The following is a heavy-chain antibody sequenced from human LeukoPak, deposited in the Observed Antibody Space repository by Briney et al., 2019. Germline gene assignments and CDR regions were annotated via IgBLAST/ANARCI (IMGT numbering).Heavy chain of an antibody. CDR1: GFTFSSYD. J-gene: IGHJ4*02. Sequence: HPGGSLRLSCAASGFTFSSYDMRWVRQAPGKGLEWVSGISGSGGSTYYADSVKGRFTISRDNSKNTLYLQMNSLRVEDTAVYYCAKGRSGYSLDYWGQGTLVTVSS. D-gene: IGHD3-22*01. V-gene: IGHV3-23*01. CDR3: AKGRSGYSLDY. CDR2: ISGSGGST.